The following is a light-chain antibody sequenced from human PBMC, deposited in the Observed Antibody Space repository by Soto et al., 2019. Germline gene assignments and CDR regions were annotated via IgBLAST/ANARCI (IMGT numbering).Light chain of an antibody. CDR3: SSYTTSNTVL. J-gene: IGLJ2*01. CDR2: DVS. V-gene: IGLV2-14*01. Sequence: QSALTQPASVSGSPGQTITISCTGTSGNIGGYNYVSWYQQHPGKAPKLMIYDVSDRPSGLSNRFSGSKSGNTASLTSSVLRDEDEADYCCSSYTTSNTVLFGGGTKLTVL. CDR1: SGNIGGYNY.